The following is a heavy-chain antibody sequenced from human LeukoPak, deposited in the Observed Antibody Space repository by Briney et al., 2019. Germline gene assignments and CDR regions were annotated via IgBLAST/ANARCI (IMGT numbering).Heavy chain of an antibody. CDR1: GYTFSDYF. CDR3: ARDGTGVDS. Sequence: GASVKVSCKSFGYTFSDYFMHWVRQAPGQGLEWMGWINANSGGTIYAQKFQGRVTMTRDTSISTAYMELSRLRFDDTAVYYCARDGTGVDSWGQATLVIVSS. CDR2: INANSGGT. D-gene: IGHD1/OR15-1a*01. V-gene: IGHV1-2*02. J-gene: IGHJ4*02.